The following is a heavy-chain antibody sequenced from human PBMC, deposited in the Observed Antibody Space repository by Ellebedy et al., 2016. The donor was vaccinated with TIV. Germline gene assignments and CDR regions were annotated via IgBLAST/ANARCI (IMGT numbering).Heavy chain of an antibody. Sequence: ASVKVSCXASGYTFTSYGISWVRQAPGQGLEWMGWISAYNGNTNYAQKLQGRVTMTTDTSTSTAYMELRSLRSDDTAVYYCARDPKVEMATISHNDDWYFDLWGRGTLVTVSS. J-gene: IGHJ2*01. CDR1: GYTFTSYG. V-gene: IGHV1-18*01. CDR2: ISAYNGNT. D-gene: IGHD5-24*01. CDR3: ARDPKVEMATISHNDDWYFDL.